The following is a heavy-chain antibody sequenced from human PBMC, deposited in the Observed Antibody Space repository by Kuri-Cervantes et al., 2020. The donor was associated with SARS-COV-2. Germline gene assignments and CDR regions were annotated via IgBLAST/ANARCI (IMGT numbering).Heavy chain of an antibody. Sequence: SVKVSCKASGGTFSSYAISWVRQAPGQGLEWMGGIIPIFGTANYAQKFQGRVTITADESTSTAYMELSSLRSEDTAVYYCARINTVVVPAADDNFDYWGQGTLVTVSS. CDR3: ARINTVVVPAADDNFDY. CDR2: IIPIFGTA. CDR1: GGTFSSYA. J-gene: IGHJ4*02. V-gene: IGHV1-69*13. D-gene: IGHD2-2*01.